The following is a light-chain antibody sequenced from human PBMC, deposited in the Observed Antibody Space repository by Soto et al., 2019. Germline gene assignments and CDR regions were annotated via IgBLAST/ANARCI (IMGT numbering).Light chain of an antibody. CDR1: SSNIGSNY. Sequence: QSAVTQPPSASGTPGQRVIISCSGSSSNIGSNYVSWYQQVPGTAPKLLICRNDQRPSGVPDRFSGSKSGTSASLAISGLRSEDEADYYCAAWDDRLRGHVVFGGGTKLTVL. J-gene: IGLJ2*01. CDR2: RND. V-gene: IGLV1-47*01. CDR3: AAWDDRLRGHVV.